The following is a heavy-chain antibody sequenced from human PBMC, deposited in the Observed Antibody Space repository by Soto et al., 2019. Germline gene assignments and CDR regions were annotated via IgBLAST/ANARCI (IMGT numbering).Heavy chain of an antibody. Sequence: SLRLSCTASGFTFGDYAMSWVRQAPGKGLEWVGFIRSKAYGGTTEYAASVKGRFTISRDDSKSIAYLQMNSLKTEDTAVYYCTRSRRDIAAAGTSLYYFDYWGQGTLVTVSS. CDR1: GFTFGDYA. CDR3: TRSRRDIAAAGTSLYYFDY. J-gene: IGHJ4*02. CDR2: IRSKAYGGTT. D-gene: IGHD6-13*01. V-gene: IGHV3-49*04.